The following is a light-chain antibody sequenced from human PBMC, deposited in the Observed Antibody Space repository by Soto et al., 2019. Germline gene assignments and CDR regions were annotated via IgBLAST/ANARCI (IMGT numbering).Light chain of an antibody. V-gene: IGLV2-23*02. CDR3: CSYAGTSYV. J-gene: IGLJ1*01. CDR2: EVN. Sequence: QSALTQPASVSGSPGQSITISCTGTSSEVGSYDAVSWYQHHPGKVPKLMIYEVNKRPSGVSYRFSGSKSGNTASLTISGLQAEDEADYYCCSYAGTSYVFGSGTRSPS. CDR1: SSEVGSYDA.